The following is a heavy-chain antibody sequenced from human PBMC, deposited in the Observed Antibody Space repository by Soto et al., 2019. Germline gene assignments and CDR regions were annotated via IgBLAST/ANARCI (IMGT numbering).Heavy chain of an antibody. CDR1: GFTFSSYG. D-gene: IGHD1-7*01. CDR2: ISYDGSNK. V-gene: IGHV3-30*18. J-gene: IGHJ4*02. Sequence: GGSLRLSCAASGFTFSSYGMHWVRQAPGKGLEWVAVISYDGSNKYYADSVKGRFTISRDNSKNTLYVQMNSLRAEDTAVYYCAKDRYKWNYEDYFDHWGQGTLVTVSS. CDR3: AKDRYKWNYEDYFDH.